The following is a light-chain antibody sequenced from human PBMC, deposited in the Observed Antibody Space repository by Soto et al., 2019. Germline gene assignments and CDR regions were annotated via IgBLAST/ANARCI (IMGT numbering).Light chain of an antibody. CDR2: DAS. CDR1: QSIRNW. CDR3: QQYNSYSRT. J-gene: IGKJ1*01. V-gene: IGKV1-5*01. Sequence: DFQRPQSTSTLSAYVGDTVTITCRASQSIRNWLAWYQQKPGKAPKALIHDASSLESGVPSRFSGSGSGTEFTLTISSLQPDDFATYYCQQYNSYSRTFGQGTKVDIK.